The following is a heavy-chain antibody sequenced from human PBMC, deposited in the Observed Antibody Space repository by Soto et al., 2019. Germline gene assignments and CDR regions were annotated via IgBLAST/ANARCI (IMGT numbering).Heavy chain of an antibody. D-gene: IGHD2-15*01. CDR2: IYPGDSDT. J-gene: IGHJ3*02. CDR3: ATAVVNPTDARDI. V-gene: IGHV5-51*01. CDR1: GYSFTSYW. Sequence: PGESLKISCKGSGYSFTSYWIGWVRQMPGKGLEWMGSIYPGDSDTRYSPSFQGQVTISADKSISTAYLQWSSLKASDTAMYYCATAVVNPTDARDIWGQGTMFSVS.